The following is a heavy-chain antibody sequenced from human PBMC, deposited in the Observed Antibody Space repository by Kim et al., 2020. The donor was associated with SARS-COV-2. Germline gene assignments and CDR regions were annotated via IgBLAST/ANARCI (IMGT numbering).Heavy chain of an antibody. CDR3: ARKVYYGSGSYHSYYYYGMDV. J-gene: IGHJ6*02. D-gene: IGHD3-10*01. Sequence: GESLKISCKGSGYSFTSYWISWVRQMPGKGLEWMGRIDPSDSYTNYSPSFQGHVTISADKAISTAYLQWSSLKASDTAMYYCARKVYYGSGSYHSYYYYGMDVWGQGTTVTVSS. CDR1: GYSFTSYW. V-gene: IGHV5-10-1*01. CDR2: IDPSDSYT.